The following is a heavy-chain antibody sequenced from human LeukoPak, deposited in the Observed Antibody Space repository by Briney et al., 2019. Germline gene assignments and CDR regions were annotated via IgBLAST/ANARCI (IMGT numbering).Heavy chain of an antibody. CDR3: ARDLYNNDWYKY. J-gene: IGHJ4*02. CDR2: VDYRGTT. D-gene: IGHD3-9*01. Sequence: SETLSLTCTVSGDSISSSGRFYWGWLRQPPGKGLEWIGSVDYRGTTDYNPSLKSRVTLSVDTSNDQFSLRLTSVTAADTALYYCARDLYNNDWYKYWGRGTLVTVSS. CDR1: GDSISSSGRFY. V-gene: IGHV4-39*02.